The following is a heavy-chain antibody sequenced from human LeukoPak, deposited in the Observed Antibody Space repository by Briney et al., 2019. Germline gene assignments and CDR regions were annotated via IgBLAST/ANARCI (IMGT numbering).Heavy chain of an antibody. CDR2: VKSKTDGGTT. J-gene: IGHJ4*02. D-gene: IGHD3-16*02. V-gene: IGHV3-15*01. CDR1: GFTFSTYW. CDR3: ATEWGYIDH. Sequence: GGSLRLSCAASGFTFSTYWMHWVRQAPGKGLEWVGRVKSKTDGGTTDYAAPVKGRFTISRDDSKNTLYLQMNSLKTEDTAVYYCATEWGYIDHWGQGTLVTVSS.